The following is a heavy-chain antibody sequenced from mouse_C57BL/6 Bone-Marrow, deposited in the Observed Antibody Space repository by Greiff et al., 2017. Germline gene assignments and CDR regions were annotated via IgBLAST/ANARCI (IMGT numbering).Heavy chain of an antibody. V-gene: IGHV1-81*01. CDR3: ARCSSSWFAY. Sequence: QVQLQQSGAELARPGASVKLSCKASGYTFTSYGISWVKQRTGQGLEWIGEIYPRSGNTYYNEKFKGKATLTADKSSSTAYMELRSLTSEDSAVYFGARCSSSWFAYWGQGTLVTVSA. J-gene: IGHJ3*01. CDR1: GYTFTSYG. CDR2: IYPRSGNT. D-gene: IGHD1-1*01.